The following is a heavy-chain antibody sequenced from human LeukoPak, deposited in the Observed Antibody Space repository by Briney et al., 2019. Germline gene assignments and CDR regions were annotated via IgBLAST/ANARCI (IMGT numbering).Heavy chain of an antibody. J-gene: IGHJ4*02. Sequence: GGSLRLSCAASGFTFSGYSMNWVRQAPGKGLECVSAITATSSSTHDADSAQGRFTIFRDNSKNTLYLQMNSLRPEDTAIYYCAKLFESGTYNNFFHYWGQGTLVTVFS. D-gene: IGHD3-10*01. CDR2: ITATSSST. V-gene: IGHV3-23*01. CDR1: GFTFSGYS. CDR3: AKLFESGTYNNFFHY.